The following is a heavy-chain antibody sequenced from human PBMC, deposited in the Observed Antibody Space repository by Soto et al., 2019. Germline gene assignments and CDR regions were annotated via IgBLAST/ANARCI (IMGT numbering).Heavy chain of an antibody. CDR2: ISPYNDDT. Sequence: QAKLVQSGAEVKKPGASVKVSCKASGYRFSSYGITWVRQAPGQGLEWLGWISPYNDDTKYAQRLQGRVTMTTDTTTRTAYMDIRGLRSDDTDIYYCARGGYYDSSGARNYHYYGMDVWGQGTTVTVSS. CDR3: ARGGYYDSSGARNYHYYGMDV. CDR1: GYRFSSYG. V-gene: IGHV1-18*01. D-gene: IGHD3-22*01. J-gene: IGHJ6*02.